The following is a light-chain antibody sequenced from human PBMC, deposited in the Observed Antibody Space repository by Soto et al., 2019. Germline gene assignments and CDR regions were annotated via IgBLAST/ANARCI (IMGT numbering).Light chain of an antibody. CDR3: SSYTSSSTRV. Sequence: QSALTHPASVSGSPGQPIPISCTGTSSDVGGYNYVSWYKQHPGKAPKLMIYDASNRPSGVSNRFSAPKSGNTAPLSISVLQAEDEADYYCSSYTSSSTRVFGTGTKVTVL. V-gene: IGLV2-14*01. CDR2: DAS. CDR1: SSDVGGYNY. J-gene: IGLJ1*01.